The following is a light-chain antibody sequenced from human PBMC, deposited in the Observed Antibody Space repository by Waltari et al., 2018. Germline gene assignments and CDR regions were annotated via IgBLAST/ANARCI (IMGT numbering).Light chain of an antibody. CDR1: SSDVGSYKF. CDR3: CSYAGDRTFV. V-gene: IGLV2-23*02. Sequence: QSALTQPASVSGSPGQSITISCTGTSSDVGSYKFVSWYQQSPGKAPKFLIYEVTKRPSGVSNRFSCSKSGNTASLTISGLQAEDEADYYCCSYAGDRTFVFGTGTKVTVL. CDR2: EVT. J-gene: IGLJ1*01.